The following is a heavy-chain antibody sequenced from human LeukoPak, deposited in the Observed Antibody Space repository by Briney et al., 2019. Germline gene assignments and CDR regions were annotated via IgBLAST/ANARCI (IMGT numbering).Heavy chain of an antibody. D-gene: IGHD1-26*01. J-gene: IGHJ5*02. CDR3: ARGTSPFNQVGATLWFDP. CDR1: GYTFTRYA. CDR2: IIPIFGTA. V-gene: IGHV1-69*13. Sequence: ASVKVSCKASGYTFTRYAINWLRQAPGQGLEWMGGIIPIFGTANYAQKFQGRVTITADESTSTAYMELSSLRSEDTAVYYCARGTSPFNQVGATLWFDPWGQGTLVTVSS.